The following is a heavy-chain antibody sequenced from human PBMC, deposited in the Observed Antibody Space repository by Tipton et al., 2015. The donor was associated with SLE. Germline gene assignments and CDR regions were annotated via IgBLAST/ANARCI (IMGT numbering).Heavy chain of an antibody. CDR1: GFTFSSYS. CDR3: ARQPRDSRGYYSDALDI. Sequence: LRLSCAASGFTFSSYSMNWVRQAPGKGLEWVSYISSSSSTIYNADSVKGRFTISRDNAKNSLYLQMNSLRAEDTAVYYCARQPRDSRGYYSDALDIWGQGTMVTVSS. V-gene: IGHV3-48*01. CDR2: ISSSSSTI. J-gene: IGHJ3*02. D-gene: IGHD3-22*01.